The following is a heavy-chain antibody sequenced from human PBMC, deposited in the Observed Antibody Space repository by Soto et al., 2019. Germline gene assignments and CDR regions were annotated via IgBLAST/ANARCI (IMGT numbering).Heavy chain of an antibody. CDR1: GYTFTSYY. D-gene: IGHD3-3*01. J-gene: IGHJ6*02. CDR2: INPSGGST. CDR3: ARPRHYDFWSGYYPNYYYYGMDV. V-gene: IGHV1-46*01. Sequence: ASVKVSCKASGYTFTSYYMHWVRQAPGQGLEWMGIINPSGGSTSYAQKFQGRVTMTRDTSTSTVYMELSSLRSEDAAVYYCARPRHYDFWSGYYPNYYYYGMDVWGQGTTVTVSS.